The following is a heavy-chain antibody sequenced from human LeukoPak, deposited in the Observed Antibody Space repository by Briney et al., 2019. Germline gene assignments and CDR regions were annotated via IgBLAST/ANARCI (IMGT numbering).Heavy chain of an antibody. V-gene: IGHV4-61*02. Sequence: SETLSLTCAVSGGSISSGGYSWSWIRQPPGKGLEWIGRIYTSGSTNYNPSLKSRVTMSVDTSKNQFSLKLSSVTAADTAVYYCARDRYYYDSSGYYVFDRWGQGTLVTVSS. CDR3: ARDRYYYDSSGYYVFDR. CDR1: GGSISSGGYS. D-gene: IGHD3-22*01. J-gene: IGHJ4*02. CDR2: IYTSGST.